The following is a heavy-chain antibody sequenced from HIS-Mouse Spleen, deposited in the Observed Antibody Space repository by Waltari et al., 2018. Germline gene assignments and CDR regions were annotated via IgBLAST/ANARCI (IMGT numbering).Heavy chain of an antibody. J-gene: IGHJ4*02. CDR3: ARVPLNYYDSSGYYYFDY. V-gene: IGHV1-2*02. CDR1: GSTFTGYY. Sequence: QVQLVPSGAEVKKPGASVKVSCQASGSTFTGYYIHWVRQAPAPGLEWTGWSNPNSGGTNYAQKFQGRVTMTRDTSISTAYMELSRLRSDDTAVYYCARVPLNYYDSSGYYYFDYWGQGTLVTVSS. D-gene: IGHD3-22*01. CDR2: SNPNSGGT.